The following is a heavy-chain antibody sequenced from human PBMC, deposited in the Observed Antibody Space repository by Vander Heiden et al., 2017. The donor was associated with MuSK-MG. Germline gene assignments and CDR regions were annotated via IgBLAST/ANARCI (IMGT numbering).Heavy chain of an antibody. CDR1: GFTFSAYS. Sequence: EVQLVESGGGLVKPGGSLRLSCAPSGFTFSAYSMNWVRQAPGKGLEWVSYISSNSNHIYYADSLKGRFTISRDNAKNSLSLQMNGLRVEDTAVYFCARGLRDYDNSAYSYRQETYYFEYWGQGTLVTVSS. D-gene: IGHD3-22*01. V-gene: IGHV3-21*03. J-gene: IGHJ4*02. CDR2: ISSNSNHI. CDR3: ARGLRDYDNSAYSYRQETYYFEY.